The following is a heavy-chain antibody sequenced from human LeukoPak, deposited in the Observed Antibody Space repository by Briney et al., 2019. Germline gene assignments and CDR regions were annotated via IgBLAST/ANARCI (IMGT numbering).Heavy chain of an antibody. J-gene: IGHJ4*02. V-gene: IGHV3-48*03. D-gene: IGHD3-22*01. CDR3: ARFKQGDSGGYKNGGIDY. CDR1: GFTFSSYG. Sequence: PGGSLRLSCSASGFTFSSYGMNWVRQAPGKGLEWVSYISSSGSTIYYADSVKGRFTISRDNAKNSLYLQMNSLRAEDTAVYYCARFKQGDSGGYKNGGIDYWGQGTLVTVSS. CDR2: ISSSGSTI.